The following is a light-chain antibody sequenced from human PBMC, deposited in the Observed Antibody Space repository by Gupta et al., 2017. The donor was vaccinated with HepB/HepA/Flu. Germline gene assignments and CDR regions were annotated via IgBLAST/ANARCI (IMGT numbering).Light chain of an antibody. CDR1: SSNIGSNT. Sequence: QSVLTQPPSASGTPGQRVPISCSGRSSNIGSNTVTWYQQLPGPAPKLLMYSNNQRPSGVPDRFSGSKSGTSASLAVSGLQSEDEADYYCAAWDDSLNGVVFGGGTKLTVL. J-gene: IGLJ2*01. V-gene: IGLV1-44*01. CDR2: SNN. CDR3: AAWDDSLNGVV.